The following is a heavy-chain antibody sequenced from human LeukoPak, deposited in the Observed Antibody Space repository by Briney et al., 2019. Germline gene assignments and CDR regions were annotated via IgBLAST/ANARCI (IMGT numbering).Heavy chain of an antibody. J-gene: IGHJ3*02. Sequence: GASVKVSCKASGYTFTSYGISWVRQAPGQGPEWMGWISAYNGNTNYAQKLQGRVTMTTDTSTSTAYMELRSLRSDDTAVYYCARDRSGVGAATSSAFDIWGQGTMATVSS. V-gene: IGHV1-18*01. CDR2: ISAYNGNT. D-gene: IGHD2-15*01. CDR3: ARDRSGVGAATSSAFDI. CDR1: GYTFTSYG.